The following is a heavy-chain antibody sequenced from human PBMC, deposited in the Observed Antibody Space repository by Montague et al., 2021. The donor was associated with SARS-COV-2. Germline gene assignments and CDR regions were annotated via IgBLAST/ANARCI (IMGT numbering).Heavy chain of an antibody. V-gene: IGHV4-4*02. J-gene: IGHJ4*02. CDR1: GASVTSINW. CDR2: IHHTGIT. Sequence: SETLSLTCAVSGASVTSINWWSWVRQPPGRGLEWIAEIHHTGITNLNPSLRRLVSISLDTSKNQFSLTLNSVTAADTATYFCASHPVFQQLYSWGQGTLVSVSS. D-gene: IGHD6-13*01. CDR3: ASHPVFQQLYS.